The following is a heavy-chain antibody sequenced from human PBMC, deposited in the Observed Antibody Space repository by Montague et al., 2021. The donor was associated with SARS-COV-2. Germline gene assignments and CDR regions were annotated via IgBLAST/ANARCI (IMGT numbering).Heavy chain of an antibody. CDR2: IYTSGST. V-gene: IGHV4-61*02. CDR1: GGSISSGSYF. CDR3: ARDAGIAATGLNWFDP. Sequence: TLSLTCTVSGGSISSGSYFWSWIRQPAGKGLEWIGRIYTSGSTNYNPSLKSRVTISVDTSKNQFSPKLSSVTAADTAVYYCARDAGIAATGLNWFDPWGQGTLVTVSS. J-gene: IGHJ5*02. D-gene: IGHD6-13*01.